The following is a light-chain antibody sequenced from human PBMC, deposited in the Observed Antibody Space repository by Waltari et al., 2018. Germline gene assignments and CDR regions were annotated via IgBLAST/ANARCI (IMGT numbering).Light chain of an antibody. CDR3: AAWGVSLKGV. V-gene: IGLV1-44*01. CDR2: SNN. CDR1: SSNIGSNT. Sequence: QSVLTQPPSASGTPGQRVTISCSGSSSNIGSNTVNWYQQLPGMAPKLIIYSNNQRPPVVPDPFSGSKSGTSASLAISGLQSDDEADYYCAAWGVSLKGVFGGGTKVTVL. J-gene: IGLJ2*01.